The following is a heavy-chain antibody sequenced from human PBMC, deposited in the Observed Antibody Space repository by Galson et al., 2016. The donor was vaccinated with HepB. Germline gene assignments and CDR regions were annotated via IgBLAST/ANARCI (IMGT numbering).Heavy chain of an antibody. V-gene: IGHV4-59*01. D-gene: IGHD1-26*01. CDR1: GGSITSYY. CDR3: ARSSHRGTYYDAH. J-gene: IGHJ4*02. CDR2: MYYNGES. Sequence: KPSETLSLTCTVSGGSITSYYWTWIRQPPGKGLEWIGYMYYNGESNYNPSLKSRVTISVDTSKNQVSLNLNSVTTADTAVYYCARSSHRGTYYDAHWGQGTLVTVSS.